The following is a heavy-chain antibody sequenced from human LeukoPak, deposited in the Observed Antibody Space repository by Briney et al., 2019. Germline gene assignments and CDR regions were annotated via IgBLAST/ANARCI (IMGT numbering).Heavy chain of an antibody. CDR2: IYPADSDT. CDR3: ARRPPTVVTLSRDALHI. Sequence: GESLKISCKGSGYTFSNYWIGCVRQMPGKGLELLGIIYPADSDTTYSPSFRGQVTISADKSINTAYLQWSSLKASDTAMYYCARRPPTVVTLSRDALHIWGQGTMVTVSS. D-gene: IGHD4-23*01. CDR1: GYTFSNYW. V-gene: IGHV5-51*01. J-gene: IGHJ3*02.